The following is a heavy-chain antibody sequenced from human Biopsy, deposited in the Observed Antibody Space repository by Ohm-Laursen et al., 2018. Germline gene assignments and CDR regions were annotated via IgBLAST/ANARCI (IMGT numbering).Heavy chain of an antibody. CDR3: ARDSGILNYGNFKYYHYYGMDV. CDR1: GDSVTKYY. J-gene: IGHJ6*02. Sequence: TLSLMCPVSGDSVTKYYWSWIRQPPGKGLEWIGHIYYSVMTNYNPSLQSRVSISVDTSRNQVSLTLSSVTAADTAVYYCARDSGILNYGNFKYYHYYGMDVWGQGTKVTVSS. D-gene: IGHD4-11*01. V-gene: IGHV4-59*02. CDR2: IYYSVMT.